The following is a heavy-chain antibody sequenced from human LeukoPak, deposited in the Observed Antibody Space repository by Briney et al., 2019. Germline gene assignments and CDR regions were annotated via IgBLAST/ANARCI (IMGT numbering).Heavy chain of an antibody. Sequence: GGSLRLSCAASGVTFSSYAMRWVRQAPGKGLEWVSAIRSSGSSTNYADSVKGRFTISRDNSKNALYLQMNSLRAENTAVDYCAKNYDSSGYYSPYYYHMDVWGKGTTVTVSS. CDR2: IRSSGSST. CDR3: AKNYDSSGYYSPYYYHMDV. CDR1: GVTFSSYA. V-gene: IGHV3-23*01. J-gene: IGHJ6*03. D-gene: IGHD3-22*01.